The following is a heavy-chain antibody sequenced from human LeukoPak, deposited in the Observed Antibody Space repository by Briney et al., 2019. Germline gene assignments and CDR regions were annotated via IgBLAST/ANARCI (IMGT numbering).Heavy chain of an antibody. CDR2: INPSGGST. D-gene: IGHD5-24*01. Sequence: ASVKVSCKASGYTFTSYYMHWVRQAPGQGLEWMGMINPSGGSTTYAQRFQGRVTLTRDTSTSTVYMELISLRSEDTAMCYCARSIEMATMGFDNWGQGTLVTVSS. CDR1: GYTFTSYY. V-gene: IGHV1-46*01. J-gene: IGHJ4*02. CDR3: ARSIEMATMGFDN.